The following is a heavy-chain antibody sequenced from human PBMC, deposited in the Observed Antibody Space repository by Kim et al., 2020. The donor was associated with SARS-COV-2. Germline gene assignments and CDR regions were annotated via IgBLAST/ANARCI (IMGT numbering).Heavy chain of an antibody. V-gene: IGHV3-48*02. CDR3: ARSGNFRVDS. CDR2: ISSSSTL. CDR1: GFTFSSYS. J-gene: IGHJ5*01. Sequence: GGSLRLSCAASGFTFSSYSMTWVRQAPGTGLEWVSYISSSSTLYYADSVQGRFTISRDNAKNSVYLQMNSLRDEDTAVYYCARSGNFRVDSWRQGTLVT.